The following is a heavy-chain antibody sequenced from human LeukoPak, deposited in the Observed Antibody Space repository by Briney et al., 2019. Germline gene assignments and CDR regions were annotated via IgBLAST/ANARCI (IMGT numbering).Heavy chain of an antibody. J-gene: IGHJ3*02. Sequence: GGSLRLSCAASGFTFTSYEFYWVRQAPGKGLEWISYISSGSSTIKYADSVRGRFTISRDDGRESLYLQMNSLRVDDTATYYCGASRQYVGAFDIWGQGTLVSVS. D-gene: IGHD3-16*01. V-gene: IGHV3-48*03. CDR1: GFTFTSYE. CDR3: GASRQYVGAFDI. CDR2: ISSGSSTI.